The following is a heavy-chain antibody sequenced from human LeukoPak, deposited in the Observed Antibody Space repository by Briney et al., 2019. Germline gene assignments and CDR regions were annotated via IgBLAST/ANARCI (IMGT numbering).Heavy chain of an antibody. CDR3: AGGPMIVVALDY. CDR1: GGSISSYY. D-gene: IGHD3-22*01. J-gene: IGHJ4*02. Sequence: SETLSLTCTVSGGSISSYYWSWIRQPPGKGLEWIGYIYYSGSTNYNPSLKSRVTVSVDTSKNQFSLKLSSVTAADTAVYYCAGGPMIVVALDYWGQGTLVTVSS. V-gene: IGHV4-59*01. CDR2: IYYSGST.